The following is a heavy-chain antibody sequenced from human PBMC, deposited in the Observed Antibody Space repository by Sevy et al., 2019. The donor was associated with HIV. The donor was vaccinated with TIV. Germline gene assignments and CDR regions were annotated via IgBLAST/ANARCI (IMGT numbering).Heavy chain of an antibody. CDR3: ALEAGISGSGTARGVFDT. J-gene: IGHJ4*02. CDR1: GGPVSGYY. V-gene: IGHV4-34*01. D-gene: IGHD3-10*01. Sequence: SQTLSLTCAVYGGPVSGYYWSWMRQSPEKELEWIREISHGGSPIYNPSLRSRVTISLDTSTRQMSLKMNSVTAADAATYYCALEAGISGSGTARGVFDTWGQGTVVTVSS. CDR2: ISHGGSP.